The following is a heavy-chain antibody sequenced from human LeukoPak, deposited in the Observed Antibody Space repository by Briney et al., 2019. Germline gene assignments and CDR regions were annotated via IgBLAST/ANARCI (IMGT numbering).Heavy chain of an antibody. V-gene: IGHV3-23*01. D-gene: IGHD3-10*01. CDR3: AKVYGSGNYYFPDY. CDR1: GFTFSSYG. CDR2: ISGRGDST. Sequence: PGGSLRLSCAASGFTFSSYGMHWVRQAPGKGLEWVSAISGRGDSTYYADSVKGRFTISRDSSKNTLYLQMNSLRAEDTAVYYCAKVYGSGNYYFPDYWGQGTLVTVSS. J-gene: IGHJ4*02.